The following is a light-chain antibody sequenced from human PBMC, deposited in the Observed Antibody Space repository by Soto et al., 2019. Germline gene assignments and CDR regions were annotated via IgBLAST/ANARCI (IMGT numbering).Light chain of an antibody. CDR1: SSNIGAGYD. CDR2: GNS. CDR3: QSYDSSLAQNV. J-gene: IGLJ1*01. V-gene: IGLV1-40*01. Sequence: QPVLTQPPSVSGAPGQRVTISCTGSSSNIGAGYDVHWYQQLPGTAPKLLIYGNSNRPSGVPDRFSGSKSGTSASLAITGLQAEDEADYYCQSYDSSLAQNVFGTGTQLTVL.